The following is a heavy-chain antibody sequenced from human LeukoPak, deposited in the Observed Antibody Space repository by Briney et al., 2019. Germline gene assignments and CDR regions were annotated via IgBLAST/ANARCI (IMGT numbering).Heavy chain of an antibody. Sequence: GESLKISCKGSGYSSTSYWIGWVRQMPGKGLEWMGIIYPGDSDTRYSPSFQGQVTISADKSISTAYLQWSSLKASDTAMYYCARRKSTTGTTNWFDPWGQGTLVTVSS. CDR1: GYSSTSYW. D-gene: IGHD1-1*01. CDR3: ARRKSTTGTTNWFDP. V-gene: IGHV5-51*01. J-gene: IGHJ5*02. CDR2: IYPGDSDT.